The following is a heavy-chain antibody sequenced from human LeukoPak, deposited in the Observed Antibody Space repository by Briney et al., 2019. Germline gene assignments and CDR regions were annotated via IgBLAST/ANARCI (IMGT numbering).Heavy chain of an antibody. Sequence: GGSLRLSCAASGLTFSVAGMHWVRQAPGKGLEWVSAITVNVGSTYYADSVKGRFTISRDNSKSTLYLQMNRLRAEDTAIYYCAKRSCSGTTCYPLDYWGQGTLVPLSS. J-gene: IGHJ4*02. V-gene: IGHV3-23*01. CDR2: ITVNVGST. CDR3: AKRSCSGTTCYPLDY. D-gene: IGHD6-19*01. CDR1: GLTFSVAG.